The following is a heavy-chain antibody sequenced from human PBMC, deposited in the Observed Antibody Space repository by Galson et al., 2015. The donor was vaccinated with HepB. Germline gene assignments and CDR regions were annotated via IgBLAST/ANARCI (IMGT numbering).Heavy chain of an antibody. V-gene: IGHV3-23*01. CDR2: ITGSGGST. Sequence: SLRLSCAASGFRFSNYAMSWVRQAPGKGLEWVSGITGSGGSTYYAASVKGRFTISRDNTKNTLYLQMRGLRADDTAVYYCAKDPTFGASGWFYFDYWGQGTVVTVSS. D-gene: IGHD3-3*01. CDR1: GFRFSNYA. J-gene: IGHJ4*02. CDR3: AKDPTFGASGWFYFDY.